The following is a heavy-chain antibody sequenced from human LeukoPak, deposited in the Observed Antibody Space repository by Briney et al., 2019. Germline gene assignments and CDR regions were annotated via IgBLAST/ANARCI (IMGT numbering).Heavy chain of an antibody. V-gene: IGHV3-21*01. CDR3: ARGHHSSSWYLDWFDP. CDR1: GFTFSSYS. D-gene: IGHD6-13*01. CDR2: ISSSSSYI. J-gene: IGHJ5*02. Sequence: GGSLRVSCAASGFTFSSYSMNWVRQAPGKGLEWVSSISSSSSYIYYADSVKGRFTISRDNAKNSLYLQMNSLRAEDTAVYYCARGHHSSSWYLDWFDPWGQGTLVTVSS.